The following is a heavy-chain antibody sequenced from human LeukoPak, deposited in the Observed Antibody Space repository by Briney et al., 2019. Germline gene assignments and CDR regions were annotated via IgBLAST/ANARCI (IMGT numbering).Heavy chain of an antibody. V-gene: IGHV4-39*01. D-gene: IGHD5-18*01. J-gene: IGHJ4*02. CDR2: IYYNGNT. CDR3: ARARKKDTALDY. CDR1: GGSISSSSYY. Sequence: SETLSLTCTVSGGSISSSSYYWGWIRQPPGKGLGWIGKIYYNGNTYYNPSLKSRVTISVDTSKNQFSLKLSSVTAADTAIYYCARARKKDTALDYWGQGTLVTVSS.